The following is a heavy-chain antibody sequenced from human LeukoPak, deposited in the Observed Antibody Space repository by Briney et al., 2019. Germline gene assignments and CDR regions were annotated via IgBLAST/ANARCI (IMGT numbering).Heavy chain of an antibody. V-gene: IGHV3-33*08. Sequence: PGGSLRLSCAASAFTFNTYWMHWVRQAPGKGLEWVAVIWYDGSNKYYADSVKGRFTISRDNSKNTLYLQMNSLRAEDTAVYYCARVLLPLYGMDVWGQGTTVTVSS. CDR1: AFTFNTYW. D-gene: IGHD3-22*01. J-gene: IGHJ6*02. CDR3: ARVLLPLYGMDV. CDR2: IWYDGSNK.